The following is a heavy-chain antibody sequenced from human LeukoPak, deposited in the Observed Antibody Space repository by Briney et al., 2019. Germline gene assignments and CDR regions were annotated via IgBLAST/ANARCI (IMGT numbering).Heavy chain of an antibody. CDR1: GYSFTNYW. Sequence: GESLQISCEGSGYSFTNYWIGWVRQLPGKGLEWMAIIYPGDSETRYSPSFQGQVTISADKSINTAYLQWSSLEASDTAVYYCARHVRYSTSWYFYYIDVWGKGTTVTVSS. CDR2: IYPGDSET. CDR3: ARHVRYSTSWYFYYIDV. J-gene: IGHJ6*03. D-gene: IGHD6-6*01. V-gene: IGHV5-51*01.